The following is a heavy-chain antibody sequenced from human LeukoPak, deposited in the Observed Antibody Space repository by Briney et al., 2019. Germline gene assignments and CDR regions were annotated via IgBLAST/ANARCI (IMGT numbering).Heavy chain of an antibody. CDR3: TRSDTTYCGGDCYSI. D-gene: IGHD2-21*02. CDR2: IRTKANTYAT. CDR1: GFXFSGSS. V-gene: IGHV3-73*01. J-gene: IGHJ4*02. Sequence: PGGSLRLSCAASGFXFSGSSIHWVRQASGKGLEWVGRIRTKANTYATAHAASVKGRFTISRDDSKNTAYLQMNGLKTEDTAVYYCTRSDTTYCGGDCYSIWGQGTLVTVSS.